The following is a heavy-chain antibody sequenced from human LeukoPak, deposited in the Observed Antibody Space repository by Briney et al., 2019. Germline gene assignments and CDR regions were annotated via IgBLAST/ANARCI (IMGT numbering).Heavy chain of an antibody. CDR3: GRDGSGSRYYYGMDV. CDR1: GYSFTSYW. D-gene: IGHD3-10*01. V-gene: IGHV5-51*01. J-gene: IGHJ6*02. CDR2: IYPGDSDT. Sequence: GESLKISCKGSGYSFTSYWIGWVRQMPGKGLEWMGIIYPGDSDTKYSPSFQGQVTISADKSINTAYLQWSSLKASDTAMYCCGRDGSGSRYYYGMDVWGQGTTVTVSS.